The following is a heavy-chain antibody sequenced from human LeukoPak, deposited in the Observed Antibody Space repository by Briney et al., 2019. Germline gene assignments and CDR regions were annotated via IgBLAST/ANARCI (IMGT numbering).Heavy chain of an antibody. CDR1: GGSFSGYY. D-gene: IGHD3-22*01. V-gene: IGHV4-34*01. CDR2: VSHSGST. J-gene: IGHJ6*03. CDR3: ATEKHQYYYDSSGYYSYYYYYMDV. Sequence: PSETLSLTCAVYGGSFSGYYWSWIRQPPGKGLEWIGEVSHSGSTNYNPSLKSRVTMSVDTSKNQFSLKLSSVTAADTAVYYCATEKHQYYYDSSGYYSYYYYYMDVWGKGTTVTVSS.